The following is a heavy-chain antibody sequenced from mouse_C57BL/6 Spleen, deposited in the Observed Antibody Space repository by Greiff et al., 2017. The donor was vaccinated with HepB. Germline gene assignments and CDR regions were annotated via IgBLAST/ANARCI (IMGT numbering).Heavy chain of an antibody. CDR3: ASRGGGKAMDY. J-gene: IGHJ4*01. Sequence: EVKLVESGGGLVQPGGSLKLSCAASGFTFSDYGMAWVRQAPRKGPEWVAFISNLAYSIYYADTVTGRFTISRENAKNTLYLEMSSLRSEDTAMYYCASRGGGKAMDYWGQGTSVTVSS. CDR1: GFTFSDYG. CDR2: ISNLAYSI. V-gene: IGHV5-15*01.